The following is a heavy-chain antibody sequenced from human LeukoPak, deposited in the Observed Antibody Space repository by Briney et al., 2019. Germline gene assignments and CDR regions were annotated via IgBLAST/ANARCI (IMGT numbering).Heavy chain of an antibody. CDR1: GFTFSSYG. D-gene: IGHD2-21*01. CDR3: ATHMGYFDY. J-gene: IGHJ4*02. V-gene: IGHV3-30*02. CDR2: VRYDASNK. Sequence: PGGSLRLSCAASGFTFSSYGMHWVRQAPGKGLEWVAFVRYDASNKYYADSVMGRFTISRDNSKNTLFLQMNSLRGEDSAVYYCATHMGYFDYWGQGTLVTVSS.